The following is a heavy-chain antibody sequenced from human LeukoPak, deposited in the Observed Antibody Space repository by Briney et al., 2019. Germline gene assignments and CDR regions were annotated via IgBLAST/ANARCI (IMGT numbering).Heavy chain of an antibody. CDR3: AKVRAVAGTLAVDPFDI. V-gene: IGHV3-23*01. Sequence: GGSLRLSCAASGFTFSTYAMSWVRQAPGKGLEWVSGVTGSGGATYYADSVKGRFSISRDNSKNTVYLQMNSLRAEDTALYYCAKVRAVAGTLAVDPFDIWGQGTMVTVSS. D-gene: IGHD6-19*01. J-gene: IGHJ3*02. CDR2: VTGSGGAT. CDR1: GFTFSTYA.